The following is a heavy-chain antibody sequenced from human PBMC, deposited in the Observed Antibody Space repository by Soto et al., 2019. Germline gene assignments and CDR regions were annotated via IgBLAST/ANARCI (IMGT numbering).Heavy chain of an antibody. D-gene: IGHD3-10*01. J-gene: IGHJ5*02. Sequence: EVQLLESGGGLVQPGGSLRLSCAASGFTFSSDAMSWVRQAPGKGLEWVSAISGSGATTFYTDSLKGRFTISRHNSKNTLYLQMNSLRAEDTAMYYCAKGLSGSGCFDAWGQGTLVTVSS. V-gene: IGHV3-23*01. CDR2: ISGSGATT. CDR1: GFTFSSDA. CDR3: AKGLSGSGCFDA.